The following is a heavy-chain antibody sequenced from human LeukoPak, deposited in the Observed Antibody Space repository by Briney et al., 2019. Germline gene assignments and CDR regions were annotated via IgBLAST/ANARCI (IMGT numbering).Heavy chain of an antibody. CDR1: GGSLSSGDYY. J-gene: IGHJ5*02. V-gene: IGHV4-30-4*08. CDR3: ARVMIVVVSLGGWFDP. Sequence: PSETLSLTCTVSGGSLSSGDYYWSWSRQPPGKGLEWIGYIYYSGSTYYNPSLKSRVTISVDTSKNQFSLKLSSVTAADTAVYYCARVMIVVVSLGGWFDPWGQGTLVTVSS. CDR2: IYYSGST. D-gene: IGHD3-22*01.